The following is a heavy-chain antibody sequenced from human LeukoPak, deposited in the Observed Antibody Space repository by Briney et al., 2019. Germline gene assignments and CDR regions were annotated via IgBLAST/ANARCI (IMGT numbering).Heavy chain of an antibody. D-gene: IGHD2-21*02. Sequence: GGSLRLSCAASGFTFTNYGMHWVRQAPGKGLEWVAFIRYDGSNKFYADSVRGRFTISRDNAKNSLYLQMNSLRAEDTAVYYCATYCGGDCYSDPFDYWGQGTLVTVSS. J-gene: IGHJ4*02. CDR2: IRYDGSNK. CDR3: ATYCGGDCYSDPFDY. V-gene: IGHV3-30*02. CDR1: GFTFTNYG.